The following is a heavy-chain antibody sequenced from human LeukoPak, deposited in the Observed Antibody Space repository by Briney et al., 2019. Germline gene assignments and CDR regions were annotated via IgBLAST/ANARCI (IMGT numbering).Heavy chain of an antibody. CDR2: INPNSGGT. CDR1: GYTFTGYY. D-gene: IGHD6-13*01. Sequence: ASVKVSCKASGYTFTGYYMHWVRQAPGQGLEWMGWINPNSGGTNYAQKLQGRVTMTRDTSISTAYMELSRLRSDDTAVYYCARDTYSSSWLKYYYYYMDVWGKGTTVTISS. J-gene: IGHJ6*03. V-gene: IGHV1-2*02. CDR3: ARDTYSSSWLKYYYYYMDV.